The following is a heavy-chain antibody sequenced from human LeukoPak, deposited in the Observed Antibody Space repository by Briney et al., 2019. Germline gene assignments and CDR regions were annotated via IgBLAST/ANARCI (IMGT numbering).Heavy chain of an antibody. CDR2: IYSGGST. CDR3: ARLRDGKYFDY. V-gene: IGHV3-53*01. Sequence: GGSLRLSCAASGFTVSSNYMSWVRQAPGKGLEWVSLIYSGGSTYYADSVEGRFTISRDNSKNTLYLQMNSLRAEDTAVYYCARLRDGKYFDYWGQGTLVTVSS. CDR1: GFTVSSNY. J-gene: IGHJ4*02.